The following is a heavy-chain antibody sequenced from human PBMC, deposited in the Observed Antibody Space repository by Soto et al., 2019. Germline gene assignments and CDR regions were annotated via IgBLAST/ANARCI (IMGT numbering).Heavy chain of an antibody. CDR3: ARDYAMRGWFDP. Sequence: EVQLVESGGGLIQPGGSLRLSCVASGFTVSNNYMSWVRQAPGKGLEWVSAIHSVGNTYYADSVKGRFTITRDHSKNTVYLQMNSLTANDTAMYYCARDYAMRGWFDPWGQGTLVTVSS. CDR1: GFTVSNNY. V-gene: IGHV3-53*01. CDR2: IHSVGNT. J-gene: IGHJ5*02. D-gene: IGHD2-2*01.